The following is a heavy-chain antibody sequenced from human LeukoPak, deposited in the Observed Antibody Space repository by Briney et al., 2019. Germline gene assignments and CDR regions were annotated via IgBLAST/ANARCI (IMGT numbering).Heavy chain of an antibody. CDR3: AKGGATICDN. Sequence: GGSLRLSCAASGFTFTNYWMHWVRQSPGKGLVWFSRINSNGSSTSYADSVKGRFTISRDNAKNTLHLQMTSLRAEDTALYYCAKGGATICDNWGQGTLVTVSS. CDR1: GFTFTNYW. CDR2: INSNGSST. D-gene: IGHD5-12*01. V-gene: IGHV3-74*01. J-gene: IGHJ4*02.